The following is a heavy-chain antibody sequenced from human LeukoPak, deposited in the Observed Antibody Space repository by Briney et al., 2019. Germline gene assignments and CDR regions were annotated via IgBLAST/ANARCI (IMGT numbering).Heavy chain of an antibody. CDR3: AKAYGQQLVPGY. Sequence: GRSLRLSCAASGFTFSSYGMHWVRQAPGKGLEWVAVISYDGSNKYYADSVKGRFTISRDNSKNTLYLQMNSLRAEDTAVYYCAKAYGQQLVPGYWGQGTLVTVSS. V-gene: IGHV3-30*18. CDR1: GFTFSSYG. J-gene: IGHJ4*02. CDR2: ISYDGSNK. D-gene: IGHD6-13*01.